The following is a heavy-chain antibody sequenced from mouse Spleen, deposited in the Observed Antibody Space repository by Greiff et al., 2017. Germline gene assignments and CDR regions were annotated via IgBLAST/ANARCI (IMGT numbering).Heavy chain of an antibody. CDR3: ARTGTGLFAY. D-gene: IGHD4-1*01. Sequence: VKLQQSGAELVRPGTSVKLSCTASGFTFTSYWMHWVKQRPGQGLEWIGVIDPSDSYTNYNQKFKGKATLTVDASSSTAYMQLSSLTSEDSAVYYCARTGTGLFAYWGQGTLVTVSA. CDR1: GFTFTSYW. V-gene: IGHV1-59*01. J-gene: IGHJ3*01. CDR2: IDPSDSYT.